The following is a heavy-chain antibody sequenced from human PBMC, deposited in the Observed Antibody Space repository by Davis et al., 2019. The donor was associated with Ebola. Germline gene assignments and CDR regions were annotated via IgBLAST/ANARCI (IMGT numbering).Heavy chain of an antibody. D-gene: IGHD6-13*01. J-gene: IGHJ6*04. CDR1: GFTFNTYG. V-gene: IGHV3-30-3*01. CDR2: ISFDGSDK. Sequence: PGGSLRLSCAASGFTFNTYGMHWVRQAPGKGLQWVAVISFDGSDKYFADSVKCRFTISRDNSKNTLYLQMNSLRAEDTAVYYCARDLGIAAASDLLYYYHGMDVWGKGTTVTVSS. CDR3: ARDLGIAAASDLLYYYHGMDV.